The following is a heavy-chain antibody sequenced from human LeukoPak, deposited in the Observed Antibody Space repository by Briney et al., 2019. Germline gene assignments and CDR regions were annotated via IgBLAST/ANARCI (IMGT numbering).Heavy chain of an antibody. J-gene: IGHJ4*02. D-gene: IGHD3-9*01. V-gene: IGHV1-8*01. Sequence: ASVKVSCKASGYTFTSSDINWVRQATGQGLEWMGWMNPNSGNTGYAQKFQGRVTMTRNTSISTVYMELSSLRSDDTAVYYCARDYILTGYYYFDYWGQGTLVTVSS. CDR3: ARDYILTGYYYFDY. CDR2: MNPNSGNT. CDR1: GYTFTSSD.